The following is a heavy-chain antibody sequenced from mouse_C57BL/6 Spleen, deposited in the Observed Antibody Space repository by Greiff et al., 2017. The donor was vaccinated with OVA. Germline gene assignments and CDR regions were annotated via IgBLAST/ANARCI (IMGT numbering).Heavy chain of an antibody. CDR2: IYPGSGST. V-gene: IGHV1-55*01. CDR3: AKKGYYGNNPYYFDF. CDR1: GYTFTSYW. D-gene: IGHD2-1*01. J-gene: IGHJ2*01. Sequence: QVQLQQPGAELVKPGASVKMSCKASGYTFTSYWITWVKQRPGQGLEWIGDIYPGSGSTNYNEKFKSKATLTVDTSSSTAYMQLSSLTSEDSAVYYCAKKGYYGNNPYYFDFWGQGTTLTVSS.